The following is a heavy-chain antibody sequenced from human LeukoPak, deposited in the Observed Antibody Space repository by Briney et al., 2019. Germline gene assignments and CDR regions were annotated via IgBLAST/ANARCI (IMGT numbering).Heavy chain of an antibody. CDR1: GSTFSAYN. Sequence: PGGSLRLSCAASGSTFSAYNMNWVRGTPGRGLEWVSSITTSSSYMFYADSVRGRLTISRDNAENSLYLQMNSLRAEDTAVYYCAREVTPYYWGQGTLVTVSS. CDR2: ITTSSSYM. D-gene: IGHD2-21*02. V-gene: IGHV3-21*01. J-gene: IGHJ4*02. CDR3: AREVTPYY.